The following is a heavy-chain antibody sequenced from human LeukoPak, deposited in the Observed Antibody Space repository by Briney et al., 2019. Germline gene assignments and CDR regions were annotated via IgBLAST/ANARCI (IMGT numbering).Heavy chain of an antibody. J-gene: IGHJ6*02. D-gene: IGHD3-22*01. V-gene: IGHV3-23*01. CDR2: ISGSGGST. CDR1: GFTFSSYA. Sequence: GRSLRLSCAASGFTFSSYAMSWVRQAPGKGLEWVSAISGSGGSTYYADSVKGRFTISRDNSKNTLYLQMNSLRAEDTAVYYCAKGRAYYDSSGFSLANGMDVWGQGTTVTVSS. CDR3: AKGRAYYDSSGFSLANGMDV.